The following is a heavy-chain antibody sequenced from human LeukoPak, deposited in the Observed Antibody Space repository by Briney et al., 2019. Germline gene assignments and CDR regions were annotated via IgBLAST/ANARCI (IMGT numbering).Heavy chain of an antibody. CDR1: GFTFSSYA. Sequence: GGPLRLSCAASGFTFSSYAMHWVRQAPGKGLEWVAVISYDGSNKYYADSVKGRFTISRDNSKNTLYLQMNSLRAEDTAVYYCARATVTRVVGATSSPDNYWGQGTLVTVSS. CDR3: ARATVTRVVGATSSPDNY. D-gene: IGHD1-26*01. V-gene: IGHV3-30-3*01. CDR2: ISYDGSNK. J-gene: IGHJ4*02.